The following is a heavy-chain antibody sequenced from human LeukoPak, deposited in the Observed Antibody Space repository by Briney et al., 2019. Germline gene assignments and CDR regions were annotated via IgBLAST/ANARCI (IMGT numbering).Heavy chain of an antibody. Sequence: SETLSLTCTVSGGSISSYYWSWIRQPPGKGLEWIGYIYYSGSTNYNPSLKSRVTMSVDTSKNQFSLKLSSVTAADTAVYYCARSVPEAVRPPFDIWGQGTMVTVSS. CDR1: GGSISSYY. CDR3: ARSVPEAVRPPFDI. J-gene: IGHJ3*02. D-gene: IGHD1-14*01. CDR2: IYYSGST. V-gene: IGHV4-59*08.